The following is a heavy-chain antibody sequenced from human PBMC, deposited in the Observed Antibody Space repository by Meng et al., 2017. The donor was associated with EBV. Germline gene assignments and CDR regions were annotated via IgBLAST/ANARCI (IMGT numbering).Heavy chain of an antibody. CDR2: IYWDDDK. J-gene: IGHJ4*02. V-gene: IGHV2-5*02. CDR1: GFSLSTRGVG. CDR3: AHIIAARPFDY. D-gene: IGHD6-6*01. Sequence: INMKDSRPTLVNPTQTLTLTFTFPGFSLSTRGVGVGWIRQPPGKALEWLALIYWDDDKRYSPSLKSRLTITKDTSKNQVVLTMTNMDPVDAATYYCAHIIAARPFDYWGQGTLVTVSS.